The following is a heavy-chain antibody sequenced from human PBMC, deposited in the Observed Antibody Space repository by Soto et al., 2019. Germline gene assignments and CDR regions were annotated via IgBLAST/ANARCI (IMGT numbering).Heavy chain of an antibody. CDR3: ARDRGYDGYYYYGMYV. V-gene: IGHV4-61*01. CDR2: IYYSGST. Sequence: SETLSLTCTVSGGSVSSVSYYWSWIRQPPGKGLEWIGYIYYSGSTNYNPSLKSRVTISVDTSKNQFSLKLSSVTAADTAVYYCARDRGYDGYYYYGMYVWGQGTTVTVSS. J-gene: IGHJ6*02. D-gene: IGHD5-12*01. CDR1: GGSVSSVSYY.